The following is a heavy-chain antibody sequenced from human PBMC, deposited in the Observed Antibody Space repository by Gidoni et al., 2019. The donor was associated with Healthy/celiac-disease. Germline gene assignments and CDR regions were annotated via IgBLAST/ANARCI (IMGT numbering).Heavy chain of an antibody. D-gene: IGHD6-19*01. CDR1: GYTFTSYY. J-gene: IGHJ5*02. Sequence: QVQLVQSGAAVKKPGASVKVSCKASGYTFTSYYMPWVRQAPGQGLEWMGIINPSGGSTSYAQKFQGRVTMTRDTSTSTVYMELSSLRSEDTAVYYCARDGRIAVAGITVWFDPWGQGTLVTVSS. V-gene: IGHV1-46*01. CDR2: INPSGGST. CDR3: ARDGRIAVAGITVWFDP.